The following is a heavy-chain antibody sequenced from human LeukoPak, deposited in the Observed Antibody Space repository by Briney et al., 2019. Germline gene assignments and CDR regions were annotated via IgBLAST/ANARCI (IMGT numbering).Heavy chain of an antibody. J-gene: IGHJ4*02. CDR1: GYSFTSYW. CDR3: ARLEYSSALLDYFDY. V-gene: IGHV5-51*01. Sequence: GESLKISCKGSGYSFTSYWIGWVRQMPGKGLEWMGIIYPGDSDTRYSPSFQGQVTISADKSISTAYLQWSSLKASDTAMYYCARLEYSSALLDYFDYWGQGTLVTVSS. CDR2: IYPGDSDT. D-gene: IGHD5-18*01.